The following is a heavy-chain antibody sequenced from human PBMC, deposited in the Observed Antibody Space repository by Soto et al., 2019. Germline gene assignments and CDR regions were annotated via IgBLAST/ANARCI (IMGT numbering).Heavy chain of an antibody. CDR1: GGSISSYY. CDR2: IYYSGST. Sequence: SDTLSLTCTVSGGSISSYYWSWIRQPPGKGLEWIGYIYYSGSTNYNPSLKSRVTISVDTSKNQFSLKLSSVTAADTAVYYCARSIDVGSSWYPPFDYWGQGTLVTVSS. J-gene: IGHJ4*02. D-gene: IGHD6-13*01. CDR3: ARSIDVGSSWYPPFDY. V-gene: IGHV4-59*01.